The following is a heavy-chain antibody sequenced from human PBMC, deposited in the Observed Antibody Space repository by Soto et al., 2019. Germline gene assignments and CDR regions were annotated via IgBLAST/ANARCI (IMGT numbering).Heavy chain of an antibody. Sequence: EVQVVESGGGLVQPGGSLRLSCAASGFIFSTYWMSWVRQAPGKGLEWVANIKQDGSEKHYVDSVKGRFIISRDNADNSLYLQMNSLRAEDTDVYDCEKNNLFCSSTFCLGFDYWGQGTLVTVAS. D-gene: IGHD2-2*01. J-gene: IGHJ4*02. V-gene: IGHV3-7*01. CDR2: IKQDGSEK. CDR3: EKNNLFCSSTFCLGFDY. CDR1: GFIFSTYW.